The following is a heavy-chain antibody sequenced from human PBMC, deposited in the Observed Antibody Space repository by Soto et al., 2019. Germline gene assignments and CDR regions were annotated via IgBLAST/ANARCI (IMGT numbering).Heavy chain of an antibody. CDR1: GFTFRNYA. D-gene: IGHD2-21*02. V-gene: IGHV3-23*01. CDR3: VKDPVGGGSGGAWFEY. J-gene: IGHJ4*02. CDR2: MSGNGGRI. Sequence: GGSRRLACAVSGFTFRNYAMTWVRQAPGKGLEWVSLMSGNGGRIVYADSVKGRFTISRDNSKNTLDLQMNSRRLEDPAVYYCVKDPVGGGSGGAWFEYWDQGTLVTVSS.